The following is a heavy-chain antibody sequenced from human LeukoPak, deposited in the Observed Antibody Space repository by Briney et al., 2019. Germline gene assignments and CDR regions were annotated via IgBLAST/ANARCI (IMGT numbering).Heavy chain of an antibody. Sequence: SETLSLTCAVYGGSFSGYYWSWIRQPPGKGLEWIGEINHSGSTNYNPSLKGRVTISVDTSKNQFSLKLSSVTAADTAVYYCARGRYDSSGYLPKIFDAFDIWGQGTMVTVSS. D-gene: IGHD3-22*01. CDR3: ARGRYDSSGYLPKIFDAFDI. V-gene: IGHV4-34*01. J-gene: IGHJ3*02. CDR2: INHSGST. CDR1: GGSFSGYY.